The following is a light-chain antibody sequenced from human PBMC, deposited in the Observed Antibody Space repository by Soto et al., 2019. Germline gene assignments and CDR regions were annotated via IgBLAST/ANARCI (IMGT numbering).Light chain of an antibody. CDR2: DAS. CDR1: QSITNR. J-gene: IGKJ1*01. Sequence: DIQMTQSPSTLSASVGDRVNITCRASQSITNRLAWYQQKPGKAPKVLIYDASNLEYGVPSRFSGSGFGTEFILTISSLQPDDFATYWCQHYGGMWTFGQGTKVDIK. V-gene: IGKV1-5*01. CDR3: QHYGGMWT.